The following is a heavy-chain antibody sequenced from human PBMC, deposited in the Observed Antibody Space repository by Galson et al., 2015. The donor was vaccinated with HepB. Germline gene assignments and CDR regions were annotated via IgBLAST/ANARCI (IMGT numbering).Heavy chain of an antibody. CDR3: ARGGTVTVVPAAIPYYYYYYMDV. J-gene: IGHJ6*03. CDR2: INHSGST. Sequence: SETLSLTCAVYGGSFSGYYWSWIRQPPGKGLEWIGEINHSGSTNYNPSLKSRVTISVDTSKNQFSLKLSSVTAADTAVYYCARGGTVTVVPAAIPYYYYYYMDVWGKGTTVTVSS. CDR1: GGSFSGYY. V-gene: IGHV4-34*01. D-gene: IGHD2-2*02.